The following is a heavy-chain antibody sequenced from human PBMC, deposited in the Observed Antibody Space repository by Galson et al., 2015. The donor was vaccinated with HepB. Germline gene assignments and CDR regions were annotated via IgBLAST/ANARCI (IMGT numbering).Heavy chain of an antibody. CDR3: ARDDGGYYGWRGFAFDI. CDR2: IYSGGST. V-gene: IGHV3-53*01. J-gene: IGHJ3*02. CDR1: GFTVSSNY. D-gene: IGHD3-22*01. Sequence: SLRLSCAASGFTVSSNYMSWVRQAPGKGLEWVSVIYSGGSTYYADSVKGRFTISRDNSKNTLYLQMNSLRAEDTAVYYCARDDGGYYGWRGFAFDIWGQGTMVTVSS.